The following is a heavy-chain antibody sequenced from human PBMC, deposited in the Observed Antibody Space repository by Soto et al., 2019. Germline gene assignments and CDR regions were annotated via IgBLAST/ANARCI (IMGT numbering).Heavy chain of an antibody. J-gene: IGHJ6*02. CDR1: GFTFSSYA. CDR3: AKPRDYGDYPTGMDV. CDR2: ISGSGGST. Sequence: EVRLSESGGGLVQPGGSLRLSCAASGFTFSSYAMSWVRQAPGKGLEWVSAISGSGGSTYYADSVKGRFTISRDNSKNTLYLQMNSLRAEDTAVYYCAKPRDYGDYPTGMDVWGQGTTVTVSS. D-gene: IGHD4-17*01. V-gene: IGHV3-23*01.